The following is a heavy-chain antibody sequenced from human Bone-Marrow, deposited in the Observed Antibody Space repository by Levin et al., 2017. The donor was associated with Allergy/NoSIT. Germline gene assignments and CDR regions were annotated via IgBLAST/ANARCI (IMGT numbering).Heavy chain of an antibody. CDR2: VYPTDSSA. CDR3: ARGNYDFWSGNYHSFDY. V-gene: IGHV5-51*01. Sequence: GESLKISCKTSGYTFTNHWIGWVRQIPGNGLEWMGIVYPTDSSATYGPSFQGQVTMSVDKSISTAYLQWSRLQAPDTAIYYCARGNYDFWSGNYHSFDYWGQGTLLSVSS. J-gene: IGHJ4*02. D-gene: IGHD3-3*01. CDR1: GYTFTNHW.